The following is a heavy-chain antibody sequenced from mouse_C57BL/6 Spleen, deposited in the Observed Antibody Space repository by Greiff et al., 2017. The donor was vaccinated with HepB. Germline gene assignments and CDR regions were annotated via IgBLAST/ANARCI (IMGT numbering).Heavy chain of an antibody. J-gene: IGHJ3*01. Sequence: QVQLKESGAELVRPGTSVKVSCKASGYAFTNYLIEWVKQRPGQGLEWIGVINPGSGGTNYNEKFKGKATLTADKSSSTAYMQLSSLTSEDSAVYFCARPYDEKGAWFAYWGQGTLVTVSA. CDR1: GYAFTNYL. V-gene: IGHV1-54*01. CDR2: INPGSGGT. CDR3: ARPYDEKGAWFAY. D-gene: IGHD2-12*01.